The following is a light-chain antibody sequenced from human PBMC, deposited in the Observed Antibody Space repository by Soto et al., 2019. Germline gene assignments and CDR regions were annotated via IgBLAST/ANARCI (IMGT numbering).Light chain of an antibody. Sequence: DIQMTQSPSTLSASVGDRVTITCRASQSVGGWLAWYQQKPGKAPKYLIYKASILESGVPSRFSGSGSGTEFTLTISSLQPDDFATYYCQQYDAYPWTFGQGTKLDFK. CDR1: QSVGGW. J-gene: IGKJ2*02. CDR2: KAS. CDR3: QQYDAYPWT. V-gene: IGKV1-5*03.